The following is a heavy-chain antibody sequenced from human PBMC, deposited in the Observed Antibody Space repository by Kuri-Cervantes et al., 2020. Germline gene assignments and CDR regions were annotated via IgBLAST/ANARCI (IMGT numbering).Heavy chain of an antibody. CDR3: AHWYYDWSQFDY. V-gene: IGHV2-5*02. CDR1: GFSLSTSGVG. Sequence: SGPTLVKPTQTLTLTCTFSGFSLSTSGVGVGWIRQPPGKALEWLALIYWDDDKRYSPSLKSRLTITKDTSKNPVVLTMTNMDPVDTATYYCAHWYYDWSQFDYWGQGTLVTVSS. CDR2: IYWDDDK. D-gene: IGHD3-22*01. J-gene: IGHJ4*02.